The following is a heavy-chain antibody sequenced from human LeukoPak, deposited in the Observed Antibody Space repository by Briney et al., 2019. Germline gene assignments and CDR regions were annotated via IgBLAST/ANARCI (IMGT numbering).Heavy chain of an antibody. Sequence: GESLTLSCTGSGYIFTNYWIGWVRQMPGKGLEWVGIIYPGDCDTRYTPSFQGQVTISADRSISSAYLQWSSLKASDTAIYYCASPKSSSWSGFDYWGQGTLVTVSS. CDR2: IYPGDCDT. D-gene: IGHD6-13*01. CDR1: GYIFTNYW. CDR3: ASPKSSSWSGFDY. V-gene: IGHV5-51*06. J-gene: IGHJ4*02.